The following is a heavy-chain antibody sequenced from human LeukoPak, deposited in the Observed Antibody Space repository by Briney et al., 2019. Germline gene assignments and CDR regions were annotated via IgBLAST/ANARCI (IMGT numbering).Heavy chain of an antibody. V-gene: IGHV1-69*06. Sequence: ASVKVSCKASGYTFTSYAISWVRQAPGQGLEWMGGIIPIFGTANYAQKFQGRVTITADKSTSTAYMELSSLRSEDTAVYYCARRYCSGGSCYEGYWGQGTLVTVSS. CDR3: ARRYCSGGSCYEGY. J-gene: IGHJ4*02. CDR1: GYTFTSYA. D-gene: IGHD2-15*01. CDR2: IIPIFGTA.